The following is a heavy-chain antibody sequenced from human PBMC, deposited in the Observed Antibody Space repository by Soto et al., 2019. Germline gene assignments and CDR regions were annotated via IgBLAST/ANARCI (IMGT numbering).Heavy chain of an antibody. CDR1: DGYISSSSYY. CDR3: ARHRRTAMVPYYYCYGMDV. D-gene: IGHD5-18*01. V-gene: IGHV4-39*01. CDR2: IYYSGST. J-gene: IGHJ6*04. Sequence: SETQSVTCTVSDGYISSSSYYWGWIRQPPGKGLEWIGSIYYSGSTYYNPSLKSRVTISVDTSKNQFSLKLSSVTAAATAVYYCARHRRTAMVPYYYCYGMDVWGEGTTVTVSS.